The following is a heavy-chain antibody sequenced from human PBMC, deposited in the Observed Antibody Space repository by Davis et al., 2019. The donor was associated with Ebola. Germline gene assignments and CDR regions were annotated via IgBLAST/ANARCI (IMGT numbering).Heavy chain of an antibody. CDR2: IKQDGGEK. V-gene: IGHV3-7*03. CDR3: ASGDGRGNSYDMDV. CDR1: GFIFSHYW. Sequence: ESLKISCAASGFIFSHYWMSWVRQAPGKGPEWVAIIKQDGGEKYYVDSVKGRFTISRDNAKNSLFLQMNSLRAEDTALYYCASGDGRGNSYDMDVWGQGTTVTVSS. J-gene: IGHJ6*02. D-gene: IGHD4-23*01.